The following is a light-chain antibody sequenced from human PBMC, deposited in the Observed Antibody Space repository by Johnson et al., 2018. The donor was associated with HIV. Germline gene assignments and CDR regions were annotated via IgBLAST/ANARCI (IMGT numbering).Light chain of an antibody. CDR3: GPWDSSLSAGV. Sequence: QSVLTQPPSVSAAPGQKVTISCSGSSSNIGNNYVSWYQQLPGTAPKLFIYENNKRPSGIPDRFSGSRSGTSATLGITGLQTGDEADYYCGPWDSSLSAGVFGTGTKVTVL. CDR2: ENN. CDR1: SSNIGNNY. V-gene: IGLV1-51*02. J-gene: IGLJ1*01.